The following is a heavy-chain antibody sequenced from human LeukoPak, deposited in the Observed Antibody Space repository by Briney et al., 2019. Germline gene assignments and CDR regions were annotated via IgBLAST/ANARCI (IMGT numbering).Heavy chain of an antibody. Sequence: SETLSLTCTVSGGSTSSYYWSWIRQPPGKGLEWIGYIYYSGSTNYNPSLKSRVTISVDTSKNQFSLKLGSVTAADTAVYYCARHSSRAAKPPGFDPWGQGTLVTVSS. CDR1: GGSTSSYY. J-gene: IGHJ5*02. CDR3: ARHSSRAAKPPGFDP. V-gene: IGHV4-59*08. D-gene: IGHD2-15*01. CDR2: IYYSGST.